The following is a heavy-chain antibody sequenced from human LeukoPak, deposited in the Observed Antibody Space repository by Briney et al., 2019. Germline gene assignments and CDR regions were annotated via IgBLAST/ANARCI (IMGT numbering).Heavy chain of an antibody. CDR3: ARTVPAAMLGWFDP. CDR1: GFTFSSYS. CDR2: ISSSSSYI. Sequence: GGSLRLSCAASGFTFSSYSMNWVRQAPGKGLEWVSTISSSSSYIYYADSVKGRFTISRDNAKNSLYLQMNSLRAEDTAVYYCARTVPAAMLGWFDPWGQGTLVTVSS. V-gene: IGHV3-21*01. J-gene: IGHJ5*02. D-gene: IGHD2-2*01.